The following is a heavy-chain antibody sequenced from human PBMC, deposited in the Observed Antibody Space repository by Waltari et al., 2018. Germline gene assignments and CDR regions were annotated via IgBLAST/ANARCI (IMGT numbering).Heavy chain of an antibody. CDR3: AKQHSAYDYFFDY. J-gene: IGHJ4*02. CDR1: GYTFGDYA. D-gene: IGHD5-12*01. Sequence: EVQLVESGGGLGQPGRSLRLSWAASGYTFGDYAMHWVRQTPGKGLEWVSGIIWSSTNIAYGDSVKGRFTISRDNSKNTLFLQMNSLRVDDTAVYFCAKQHSAYDYFFDYWGQGTLVTVSS. CDR2: IIWSSTNI. V-gene: IGHV3-9*01.